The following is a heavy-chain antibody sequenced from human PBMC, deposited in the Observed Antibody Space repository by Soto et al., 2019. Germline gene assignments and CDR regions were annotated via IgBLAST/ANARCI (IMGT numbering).Heavy chain of an antibody. J-gene: IGHJ4*02. Sequence: QVQVVESGGGVVQPGKSLRLSCTASGFTFSRYAVHWVRQAPGKGLEWVTLISYDGNNKYYADSVKGRFTVSRDNSKNTLYLQMNGLRPEDTAVYYCERGKASDYWGQGTLVTVS. CDR2: ISYDGNNK. CDR3: ERGKASDY. V-gene: IGHV3-30-3*01. CDR1: GFTFSRYA.